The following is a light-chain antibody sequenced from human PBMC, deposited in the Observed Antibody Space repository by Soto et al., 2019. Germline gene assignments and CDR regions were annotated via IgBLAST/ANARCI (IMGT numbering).Light chain of an antibody. CDR1: TSDVGGYNY. Sequence: QSALTQPPSASGSPGQSVTISCTGTTSDVGGYNYVSWYQHHPGKAPKLMIYEVNRRPSGVPDRFSGSKSGNTASLTISGLQAEDEVDYYCSSALAFGTGNKVTVL. CDR3: SSALA. CDR2: EVN. J-gene: IGLJ1*01. V-gene: IGLV2-8*01.